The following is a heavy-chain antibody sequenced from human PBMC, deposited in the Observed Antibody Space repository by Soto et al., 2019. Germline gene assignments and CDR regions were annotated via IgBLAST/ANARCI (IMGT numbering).Heavy chain of an antibody. CDR1: GFTFTSSA. CDR3: AASGSYYYYYYGMDV. CDR2: IVVGSGNT. Sequence: ASVKVSCKASGFTFTSSAVQWVRQARGQRPEWIGWIVVGSGNTNYAQKFQERVTITRDMSTSTAYMEQSSLRSEDTAVYYCAASGSYYYYYYGMDVWGQGTTVTVSS. D-gene: IGHD1-26*01. J-gene: IGHJ6*02. V-gene: IGHV1-58*01.